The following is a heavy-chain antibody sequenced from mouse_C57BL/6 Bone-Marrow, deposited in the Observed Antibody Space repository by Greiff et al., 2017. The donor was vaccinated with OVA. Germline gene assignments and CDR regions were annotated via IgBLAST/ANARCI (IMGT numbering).Heavy chain of an antibody. D-gene: IGHD1-1*01. J-gene: IGHJ1*03. CDR3: ARRDYYGSSYCWYFDV. V-gene: IGHV1-80*01. CDR2: IYPGDGDT. CDR1: GYAFSSYW. Sequence: QVQLQQSGAELVKPGASVKISCKASGYAFSSYWMNWVKQRPGKGLEWIGQIYPGDGDTNYNGKFKGKATLTADKSSSTAYMQLSSLTSEDSAVYFCARRDYYGSSYCWYFDVWGTGTTVTVSS.